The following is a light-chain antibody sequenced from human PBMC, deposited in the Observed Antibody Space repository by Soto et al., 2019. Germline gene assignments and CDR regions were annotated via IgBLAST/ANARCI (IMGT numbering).Light chain of an antibody. Sequence: NFMLTQPHSVSESPGKTVTISCTRSRGSIASNYVQWYQQRPGSAPTTVIYEDNQRPSGVPDRFSGSIDSSSNSASLTISGLKTEDEADYYTQSYDSSNRGVFGGGTKLTVL. CDR2: EDN. CDR1: RGSIASNY. J-gene: IGLJ3*02. CDR3: QSYDSSNRGV. V-gene: IGLV6-57*03.